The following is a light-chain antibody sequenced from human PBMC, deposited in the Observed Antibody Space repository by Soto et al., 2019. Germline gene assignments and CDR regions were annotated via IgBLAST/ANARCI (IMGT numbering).Light chain of an antibody. J-gene: IGKJ4*01. CDR3: QQYGSSPLT. CDR1: QSVSSSY. Sequence: EIVSTHSPGTLSSSPWQRATLSFTSTQSVSSSYLAWYQQKPGQAPRLLIYGASSRATGIPDRFSGSGSGTDFTLTISRLEPEDFAVYYCQQYGSSPLTFGGGTKVDIK. CDR2: GAS. V-gene: IGKV3-20*01.